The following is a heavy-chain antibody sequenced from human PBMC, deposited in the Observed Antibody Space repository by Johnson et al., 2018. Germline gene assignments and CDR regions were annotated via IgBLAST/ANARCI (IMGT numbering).Heavy chain of an antibody. D-gene: IGHD2-15*01. J-gene: IGHJ4*02. V-gene: IGHV1-46*01. Sequence: QVQLVQSGAEVKKPGASVKVSCKTSGYTFTSYYIHWVRQAPGQGLELMGIINPSGGTTTYPQKFQGRVTMTRDTSTNTVYMELSSLLSEDTAVYFCAREGYCSGGNCYLYFYYWGQGTLVTVSS. CDR1: GYTFTSYY. CDR3: AREGYCSGGNCYLYFYY. CDR2: INPSGGTT.